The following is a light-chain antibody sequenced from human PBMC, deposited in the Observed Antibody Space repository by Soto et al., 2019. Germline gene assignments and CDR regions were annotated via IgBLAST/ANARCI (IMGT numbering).Light chain of an antibody. CDR1: RSIGTL. CDR2: AAS. CDR3: QQTFTSPPT. J-gene: IGKJ2*01. V-gene: IGKV1-39*01. Sequence: DSHMTQSSSSLSASVGDRVTITCRASRSIGTLLHWYQHKPGKAPNLLISAASNLQSGVPSRFTGSGSGTDFTLTISSLQPGDFATYFCQQTFTSPPTFGRGTKVEIK.